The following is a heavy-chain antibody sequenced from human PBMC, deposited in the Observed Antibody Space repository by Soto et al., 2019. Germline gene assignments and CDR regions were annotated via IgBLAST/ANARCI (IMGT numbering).Heavy chain of an antibody. CDR1: GGSFSSYA. CDR2: IIPMFGTP. CDR3: ARVIGGSGWYGSFGS. V-gene: IGHV1-69*01. J-gene: IGHJ4*02. Sequence: QVQLMQSGAEVKKPGSSVKVSCKASGGSFSSYAINWVRQAPGQGLEWMGGIIPMFGTPNYFQKFQGRGTITADESTNTAYMELGSLRSEDTAVYYCARVIGGSGWYGSFGSWGQGTLVTVSS. D-gene: IGHD6-19*01.